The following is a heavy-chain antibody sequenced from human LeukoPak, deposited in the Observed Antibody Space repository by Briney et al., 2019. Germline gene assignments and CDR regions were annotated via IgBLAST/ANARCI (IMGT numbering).Heavy chain of an antibody. J-gene: IGHJ3*02. V-gene: IGHV3-11*06. CDR3: ARDRGYSSGWYSAFDI. CDR1: GFTFSDYY. CDR2: ISSTSSYT. D-gene: IGHD6-19*01. Sequence: GGSLRLSCAASGFTFSDYYMSWIRQAPGKGLEWVSYISSTSSYTNYADSLKGRFTISRDNTKNSLYLQMNSLRAEDTAVYYCARDRGYSSGWYSAFDIWGQGTMVTVSS.